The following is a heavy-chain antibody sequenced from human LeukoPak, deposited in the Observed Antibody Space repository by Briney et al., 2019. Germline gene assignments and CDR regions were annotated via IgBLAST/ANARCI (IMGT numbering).Heavy chain of an antibody. V-gene: IGHV3-23*01. J-gene: IGHJ4*02. CDR1: GGSISNYY. Sequence: ETLSLTCTVSGGSISNYYWSWIRQPPGKGLEWVSAISGSGGSTYYADSVKGRFTISRDNSKNTLYLQMNSLRAEDTAVYYCAKGTYSSSWYSFDYWGQGTLVTVSS. D-gene: IGHD6-13*01. CDR2: ISGSGGST. CDR3: AKGTYSSSWYSFDY.